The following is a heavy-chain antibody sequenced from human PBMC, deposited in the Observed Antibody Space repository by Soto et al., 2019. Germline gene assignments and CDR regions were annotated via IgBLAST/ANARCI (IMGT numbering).Heavy chain of an antibody. J-gene: IGHJ5*02. CDR2: ISAYNGNT. V-gene: IGHV1-18*01. Sequence: QVQLVQSGAEVKKPGASVKVSCKASGYTFTSYGISWVRQAPGQGLEWMGWISAYNGNTNYAQKLQGRATMTTDTSTSTAYMELRSLRSDDTAVYYCARDRDQPELWNWFDPWGQGTLVTVSS. D-gene: IGHD3-10*01. CDR1: GYTFTSYG. CDR3: ARDRDQPELWNWFDP.